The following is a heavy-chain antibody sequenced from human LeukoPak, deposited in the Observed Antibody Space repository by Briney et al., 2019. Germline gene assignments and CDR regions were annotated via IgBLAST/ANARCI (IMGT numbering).Heavy chain of an antibody. D-gene: IGHD3-10*02. V-gene: IGHV3-9*01. CDR1: GFTFDDYA. Sequence: GGSLRLSCAASGFTFDDYAMHWVRQTPGKGLEWVSGINWNSGSIDYADSVKGRFTISRDNAKNSLYLQMNSLRAEDTAVYYCAELGITMIGGVWGKGTTVTISS. CDR3: AELGITMIGGV. CDR2: INWNSGSI. J-gene: IGHJ6*04.